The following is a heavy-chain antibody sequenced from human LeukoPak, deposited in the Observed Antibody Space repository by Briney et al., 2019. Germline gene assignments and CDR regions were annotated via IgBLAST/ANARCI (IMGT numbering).Heavy chain of an antibody. J-gene: IGHJ6*02. V-gene: IGHV1-18*01. Sequence: ASVKVSCKASGYSFTSYGFTWVRRAPGQGLEWMGWVSAYDGSTNYAQKIRGRVTMTTDASKNTVYMELRSLRYDDTAVYYCARGGRDGMDVWGQGTTVTVSS. CDR2: VSAYDGST. D-gene: IGHD3-10*01. CDR1: GYSFTSYG. CDR3: ARGGRDGMDV.